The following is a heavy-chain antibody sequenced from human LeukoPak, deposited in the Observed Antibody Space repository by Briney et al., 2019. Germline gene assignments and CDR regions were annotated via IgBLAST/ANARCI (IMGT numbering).Heavy chain of an antibody. V-gene: IGHV6-1*01. Sequence: SQTLSLTWVISGXSVSNNSSSWNWIRQSPSRGLEWLGRTYYRSRWYKDYAVSVKSRITINPDTSKNQFSLQLNSVTPEDTAVYYCARWLTTWGQGTLVTVSS. CDR2: TYYRSRWYK. J-gene: IGHJ5*02. CDR1: GXSVSNNSSS. D-gene: IGHD3-9*01. CDR3: ARWLTT.